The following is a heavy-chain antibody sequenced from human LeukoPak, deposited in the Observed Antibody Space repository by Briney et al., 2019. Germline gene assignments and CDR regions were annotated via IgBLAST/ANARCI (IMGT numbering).Heavy chain of an antibody. CDR2: FDPEDGET. J-gene: IGHJ4*02. V-gene: IGHV1-24*01. CDR1: GYTLTELS. Sequence: ASVKVSCKVSGYTLTELSMHWVRQATGKGLEWMGGFDPEDGETIYAQKFQGRVTMTEDTSTDTAYMELSSLRSEDTAVYYCATKVLRSGYTYGFGNYWGQGTLVTASS. D-gene: IGHD5-18*01. CDR3: ATKVLRSGYTYGFGNY.